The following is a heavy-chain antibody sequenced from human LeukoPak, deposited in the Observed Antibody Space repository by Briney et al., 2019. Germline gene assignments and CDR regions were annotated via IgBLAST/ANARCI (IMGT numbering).Heavy chain of an antibody. V-gene: IGHV4-59*01. D-gene: IGHD3-22*01. J-gene: IGHJ4*02. Sequence: SETLSFTCTVSGGSISSYYWSWIRQPPGKGLEWIGYIYYSGSTNFNPSLKSRVTISVDTSKNQFSLKLSSMTAADTAVYYCARDPSGYFNYWGQGTLATVSS. CDR2: IYYSGST. CDR1: GGSISSYY. CDR3: ARDPSGYFNY.